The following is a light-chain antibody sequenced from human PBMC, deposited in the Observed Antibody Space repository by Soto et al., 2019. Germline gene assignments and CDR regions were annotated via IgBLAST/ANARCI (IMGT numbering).Light chain of an antibody. J-gene: IGLJ3*02. Sequence: QSVLTQPPSVSAAPGQKVAISCSGSTSNIGNNYVSWYQQLPRTAPKLLIYDNDKRPSEIPDRFSGSKSGTSATLGITGLQTGDEADYYCGTWDNSLGALNWVFGGGTKLTVL. CDR2: DND. CDR1: TSNIGNNY. CDR3: GTWDNSLGALNWV. V-gene: IGLV1-51*01.